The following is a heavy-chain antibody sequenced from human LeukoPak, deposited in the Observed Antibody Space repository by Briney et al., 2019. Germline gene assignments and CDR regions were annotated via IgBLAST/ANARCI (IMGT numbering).Heavy chain of an antibody. Sequence: GASVKVSCKASGYTFTGYYMHWVRQAPGQGLEWMGRINPNSGGTNYAQKFQGRVTMTRDTSISTAYMELSRLRSDDTAVYYCGRGELYSGSQDYWGQGTRVTVSS. J-gene: IGHJ4*02. CDR3: GRGELYSGSQDY. V-gene: IGHV1-2*06. CDR2: INPNSGGT. CDR1: GYTFTGYY. D-gene: IGHD1-26*01.